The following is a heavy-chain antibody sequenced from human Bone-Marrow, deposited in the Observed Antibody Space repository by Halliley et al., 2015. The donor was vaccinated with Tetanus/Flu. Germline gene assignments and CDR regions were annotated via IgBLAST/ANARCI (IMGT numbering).Heavy chain of an antibody. CDR1: GFTFSSYA. Sequence: AASGFTFSSYAMSWVRQAPGKVLEWVSLISGSGDNTYFADSVKGRFTISRDNSKNTLYLQMNSLRAEDTAVYYCTKRNYCSSSACCFGYWGQGTLVTVSS. V-gene: IGHV3-23*01. D-gene: IGHD2-2*01. J-gene: IGHJ4*02. CDR3: TKRNYCSSSACCFGY. CDR2: ISGSGDNT.